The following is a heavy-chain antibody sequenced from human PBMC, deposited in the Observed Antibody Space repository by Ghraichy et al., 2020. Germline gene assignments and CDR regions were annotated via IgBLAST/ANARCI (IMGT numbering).Heavy chain of an antibody. D-gene: IGHD3-3*01. Sequence: SETLSLTCTVSGGSISSYYWSWIRQPPGKGLEWIGYIYYSGSTNYNPSLKSRVTISVDTSKNQFSLKLSSVTAADTAVYYCARHPVARLWSGYWDVWFDPWGQGTLVTVSS. CDR3: ARHPVARLWSGYWDVWFDP. CDR1: GGSISSYY. J-gene: IGHJ5*02. CDR2: IYYSGST. V-gene: IGHV4-59*08.